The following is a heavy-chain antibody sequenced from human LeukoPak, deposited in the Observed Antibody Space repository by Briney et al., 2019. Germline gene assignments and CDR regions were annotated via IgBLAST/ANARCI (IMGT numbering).Heavy chain of an antibody. CDR2: IYYSGST. D-gene: IGHD3/OR15-3a*01. CDR1: GGSISSGGYY. Sequence: SETLSLTCTVSGGSISSGGYYWSWIRQHPGKGLEWIGYIYYSGSTYYNPSLKSRVTISVDTSKNQFSLKLSSVTAADTAVYYCAGTLKPDYYYGMDVWGQGTTVTVS. CDR3: AGTLKPDYYYGMDV. V-gene: IGHV4-31*03. J-gene: IGHJ6*02.